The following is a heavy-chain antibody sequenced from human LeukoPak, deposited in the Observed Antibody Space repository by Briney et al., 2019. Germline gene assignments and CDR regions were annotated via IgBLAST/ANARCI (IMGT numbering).Heavy chain of an antibody. CDR2: ISSSSSDI. Sequence: PGGSLRLSCAASGFTFSSDSMNWVRQAPGKGLEWVSSISSSSSDIYYADSVKGRFTISRDNAKNSLYLQMNSLRAEDTAVYYCARDTYNYYYDSSGYSKPFDYWGQGTLVTVSS. J-gene: IGHJ4*02. CDR3: ARDTYNYYYDSSGYSKPFDY. V-gene: IGHV3-21*01. CDR1: GFTFSSDS. D-gene: IGHD3-22*01.